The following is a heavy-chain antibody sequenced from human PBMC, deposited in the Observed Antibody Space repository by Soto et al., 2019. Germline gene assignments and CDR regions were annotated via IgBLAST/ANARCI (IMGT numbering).Heavy chain of an antibody. CDR2: IDPSDSYT. Sequence: GASVKVSCKASGYTFTSYGISWVRQTPGKGLEWMGRIDPSDSYTNYSPSFQGHVTISADKSISTAYLQWSSLKASDTAMYYCARSRPSSDVWGQGTTVTVSS. CDR1: GYTFTSYG. V-gene: IGHV5-10-1*01. D-gene: IGHD2-2*01. CDR3: ARSRPSSDV. J-gene: IGHJ6*02.